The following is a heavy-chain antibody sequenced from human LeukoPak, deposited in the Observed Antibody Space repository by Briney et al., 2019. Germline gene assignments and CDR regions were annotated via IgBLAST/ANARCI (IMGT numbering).Heavy chain of an antibody. CDR2: IHYSGST. D-gene: IGHD3-22*01. J-gene: IGHJ4*02. V-gene: IGHV4-39*01. CDR1: GGSISSSNHY. CDR3: VRQGPEVVISFIAGGDY. Sequence: PSETLSLTCIVSGGSISSSNHYWGWIRQPPGKGLGWIGSIHYSGSTYYNSSLKSRVSISVDTSKNQFSLKLTSVTAADTAVYYCVRQGPEVVISFIAGGDYWGQGILVTVSS.